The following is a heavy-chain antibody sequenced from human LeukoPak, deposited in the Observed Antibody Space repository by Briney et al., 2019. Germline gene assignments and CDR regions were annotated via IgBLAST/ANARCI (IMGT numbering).Heavy chain of an antibody. CDR1: GFTFTAYA. J-gene: IGHJ4*02. CDR3: AKEVGGYTTFDY. Sequence: GGSLRLSCAASGFTFTAYAMSWVRQAPGKGLEWASAISGSGGGTYYADSVKGRFTISRDNSKNTVYLQMNSLRGEDTAVYYRAKEVGGYTTFDYWGQGTLGTVSS. CDR2: ISGSGGGT. D-gene: IGHD2-2*02. V-gene: IGHV3-23*01.